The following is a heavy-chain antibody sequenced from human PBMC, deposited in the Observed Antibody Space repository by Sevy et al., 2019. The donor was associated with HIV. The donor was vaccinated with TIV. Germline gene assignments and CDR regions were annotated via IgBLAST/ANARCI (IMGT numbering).Heavy chain of an antibody. V-gene: IGHV3-30*18. D-gene: IGHD3-22*01. CDR1: RFTFSNYA. CDR2: ISYDGINT. Sequence: GGSLRLSCAASRFTFSNYAMSWVRQAPGKGLEWVAVISYDGINTYYADSLKGRFTVSRDNSKNTLYLQMNSLRAEDTAVYYCAKLGGDNYYDSADYYRRQSFSFDYWGQGTLVTVSS. CDR3: AKLGGDNYYDSADYYRRQSFSFDY. J-gene: IGHJ4*02.